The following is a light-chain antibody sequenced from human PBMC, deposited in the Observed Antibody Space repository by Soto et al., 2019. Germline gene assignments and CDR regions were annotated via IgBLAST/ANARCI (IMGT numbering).Light chain of an antibody. CDR1: QSVSSN. V-gene: IGKV3-15*01. Sequence: EIEMTQSPATLSVSPGERATLSCRASQSVSSNLAWYQQKPGKAPRLLIYGASTRATGIPARFSGSGSGTEFTLTISSLQSEDFAVYYCQQYNNWPGTFGPGTKVDIK. CDR3: QQYNNWPGT. J-gene: IGKJ3*01. CDR2: GAS.